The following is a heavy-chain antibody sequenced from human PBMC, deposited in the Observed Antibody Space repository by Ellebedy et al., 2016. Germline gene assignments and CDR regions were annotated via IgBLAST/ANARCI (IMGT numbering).Heavy chain of an antibody. J-gene: IGHJ4*02. CDR3: ARDFSSGCFDY. V-gene: IGHV3-21*01. CDR2: ISSSSSYI. Sequence: GGSLRLXXAASGFTFSSYSMNWVRQAPGKGLEWVSSISSSSSYIYYADSVKGRFTISRDNAKNSLYLQMNSLRAEDTAVYYCARDFSSGCFDYWGQGTLVTVSS. D-gene: IGHD6-19*01. CDR1: GFTFSSYS.